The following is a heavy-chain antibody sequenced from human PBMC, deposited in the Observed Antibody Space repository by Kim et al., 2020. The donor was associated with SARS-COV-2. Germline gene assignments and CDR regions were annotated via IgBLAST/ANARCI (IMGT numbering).Heavy chain of an antibody. V-gene: IGHV3-7*01. CDR2: IKQDGSEK. D-gene: IGHD6-13*01. Sequence: GGSLRLSCAASGFTFSSYWMSWVRQAPGKGLAWVANIKQDGSEKYYVDSVKGRVTISRDNAKNSLYLQMNSLRAEDTAVYYCASRPTKAAAGTYYWGQGTLVTVSS. CDR1: GFTFSSYW. J-gene: IGHJ4*02. CDR3: ASRPTKAAAGTYY.